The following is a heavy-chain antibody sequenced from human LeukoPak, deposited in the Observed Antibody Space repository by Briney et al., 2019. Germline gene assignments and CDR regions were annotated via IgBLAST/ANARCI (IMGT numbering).Heavy chain of an antibody. CDR1: GFTFSSYS. D-gene: IGHD3-22*01. Sequence: GGSLRLSCAASGFTFSSYSMNRVRQAPGKGLEWVSSISSSSSYIYYADSVKGRFTISRDNAKNSLYLQMNSLRAEDTAVYYCARDSPNYYDSSGPEAFDIWGQGTMVTVSS. V-gene: IGHV3-21*01. CDR2: ISSSSSYI. CDR3: ARDSPNYYDSSGPEAFDI. J-gene: IGHJ3*02.